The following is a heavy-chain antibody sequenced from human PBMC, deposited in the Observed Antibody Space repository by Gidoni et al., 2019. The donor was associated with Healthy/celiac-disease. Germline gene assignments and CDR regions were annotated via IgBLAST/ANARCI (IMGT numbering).Heavy chain of an antibody. D-gene: IGHD1-26*01. Sequence: QVQLVESGGGVVQPGRSLRLSCAASGFTFSSYAMHWVRQAPGKGLEWVAVISYDGSNKYYADSVKGGFTISRDNSKNTLYLQMNSLRAEDTAVYYCAREGASGSYGDYWGQGTLVTVSS. CDR2: ISYDGSNK. CDR3: AREGASGSYGDY. J-gene: IGHJ4*02. V-gene: IGHV3-30-3*01. CDR1: GFTFSSYA.